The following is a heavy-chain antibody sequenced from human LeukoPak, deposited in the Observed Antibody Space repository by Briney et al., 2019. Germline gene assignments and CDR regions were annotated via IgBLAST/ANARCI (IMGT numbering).Heavy chain of an antibody. Sequence: ASVKVSCKASGYTFTGYYMHWVRQAPGQGLEWMGWINPNSGGTNYAQKFQGRVTMIRDTSISTAYMELSRLRSDDTAVYYCARDLYRSGYGFDYWGQGTLVTVSS. CDR2: INPNSGGT. CDR3: ARDLYRSGYGFDY. CDR1: GYTFTGYY. D-gene: IGHD5-12*01. J-gene: IGHJ4*02. V-gene: IGHV1-2*02.